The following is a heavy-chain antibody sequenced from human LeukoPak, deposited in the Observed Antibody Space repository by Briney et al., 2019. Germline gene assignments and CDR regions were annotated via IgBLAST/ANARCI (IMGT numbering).Heavy chain of an antibody. CDR3: ARVPTTRGDDCYEDY. CDR1: GGSISSYY. Sequence: SETLSLTCTVSGGSISSYYWSWIRQPVGKGLEWIGRLYTSGSTNYNPSLKSRVTMSVDTSKNQLSLKLTSVTAADTAIYYCARVPTTRGDDCYEDYWGQGTLVTVSS. D-gene: IGHD2-21*02. J-gene: IGHJ4*02. CDR2: LYTSGST. V-gene: IGHV4-4*07.